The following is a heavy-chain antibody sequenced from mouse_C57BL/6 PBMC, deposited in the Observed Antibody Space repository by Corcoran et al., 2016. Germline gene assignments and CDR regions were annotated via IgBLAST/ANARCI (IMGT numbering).Heavy chain of an antibody. Sequence: QIQLVQYGPERKKTGETVKISCRASGYSFTTYGMSWVKQEPGKGLKGMGWINTYSGVPTYADDFKGRLAFSLETSASTAYLQINNLKNEDTATYFCARDWDGGPWFAYWGQGTLVTVSA. CDR3: ARDWDGGPWFAY. V-gene: IGHV9-3*01. J-gene: IGHJ3*01. CDR1: GYSFTTYG. D-gene: IGHD4-1*01. CDR2: INTYSGVP.